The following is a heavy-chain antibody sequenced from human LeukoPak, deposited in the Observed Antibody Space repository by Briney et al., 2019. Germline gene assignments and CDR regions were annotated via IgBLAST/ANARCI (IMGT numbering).Heavy chain of an antibody. CDR2: IKQDGSAK. Sequence: PGGSLRRSCTASGFTFSDYWMTRVRKAAGRGPEGGANIKQDGSAKYYVDSVKGRFTISRDNAKNSLYLQMDSLRVEDTATYYCARWRGSTSERSDYWGQGTLVTVSS. V-gene: IGHV3-7*01. J-gene: IGHJ4*02. D-gene: IGHD2-2*01. CDR3: ARWRGSTSERSDY. CDR1: GFTFSDYW.